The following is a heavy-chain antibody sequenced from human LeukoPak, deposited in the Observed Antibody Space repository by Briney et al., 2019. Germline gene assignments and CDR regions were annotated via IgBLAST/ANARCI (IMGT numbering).Heavy chain of an antibody. CDR2: ISAYNGNT. V-gene: IGHV1-18*01. J-gene: IGHJ4*02. CDR1: GYTFTSYG. CDR3: ARASSIAAADTIDY. D-gene: IGHD6-13*01. Sequence: ASVKVSCKASGYTFTSYGISWVRQAPGQGLEWMGWISAYNGNTNYAQKLQGRVTMTTDTSTSTAYMELRSLRSDDTAVYYCARASSIAAADTIDYWGQGTLVTVSS.